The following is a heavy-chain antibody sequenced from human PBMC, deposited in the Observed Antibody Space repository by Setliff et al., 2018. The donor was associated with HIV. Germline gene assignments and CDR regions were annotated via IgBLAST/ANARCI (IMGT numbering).Heavy chain of an antibody. CDR3: ARAMVPDSSGYYRPPAFDI. V-gene: IGHV3-53*01. CDR2: IYSGGST. D-gene: IGHD3-22*01. Sequence: GGSLRLSRAASGFTVSSNYMSWVRQAPGKGLEWVSVIYSGGSTYYADSVKGRFTISRDNSKNTLYLQMNSLRAEDTAVYYCARAMVPDSSGYYRPPAFDIWGQGTMVTVSS. J-gene: IGHJ3*02. CDR1: GFTVSSNY.